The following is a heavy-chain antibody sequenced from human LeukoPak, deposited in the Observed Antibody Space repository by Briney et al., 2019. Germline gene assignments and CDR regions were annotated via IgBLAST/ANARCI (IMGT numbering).Heavy chain of an antibody. V-gene: IGHV5-51*01. CDR1: GYSFTSYW. CDR2: IYPGDSDT. D-gene: IGHD3-10*01. CDR3: ARLTGSGRGYYGMDV. Sequence: PGESLKISCKGSGYSFTSYWIGWVRQMPGKGLEWMGIIYPGDSDTRYSPSFQGQVTISADKSISTAYLQWSSLKASDIAMYYCARLTGSGRGYYGMDVWGKGTTVTVSS. J-gene: IGHJ6*04.